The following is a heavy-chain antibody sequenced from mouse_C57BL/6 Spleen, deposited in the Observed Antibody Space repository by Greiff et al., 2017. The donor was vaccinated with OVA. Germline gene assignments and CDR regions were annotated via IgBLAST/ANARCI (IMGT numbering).Heavy chain of an antibody. V-gene: IGHV5-17*01. Sequence: EVMLVESGGGLVKPGGSLKLSCAASGFTFSDYGMHWVRQAPEKGLEWVAYISSGSSNIYYADTVKGRFTISRDNAKNTLFMQLTSLRSEDTAMYYCGYGNPHLDVWGKGTTVTVSS. CDR2: ISSGSSNI. CDR3: GYGNPHLDV. J-gene: IGHJ1*03. D-gene: IGHD2-1*01. CDR1: GFTFSDYG.